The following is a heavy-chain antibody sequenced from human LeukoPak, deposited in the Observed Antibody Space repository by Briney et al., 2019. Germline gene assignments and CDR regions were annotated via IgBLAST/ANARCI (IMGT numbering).Heavy chain of an antibody. CDR1: GGSISSYY. V-gene: IGHV4-59*08. CDR2: IYYSGST. CDR3: ARPSRDGYIGAFDI. Sequence: PSETLSLTCTVSGGSISSYYWSWIRQPPGKGLEWIGYIYYSGSTNYNPSLKSRVTISVDTSKNQFSLKLSPVTAADTAVYYCARPSRDGYIGAFDIWGQGTMVTVSS. J-gene: IGHJ3*02. D-gene: IGHD5-24*01.